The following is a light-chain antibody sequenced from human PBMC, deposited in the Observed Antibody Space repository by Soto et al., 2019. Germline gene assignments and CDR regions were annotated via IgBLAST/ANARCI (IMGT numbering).Light chain of an antibody. V-gene: IGKV3-15*01. CDR2: DAS. CDR1: QSISSN. Sequence: DTVMTQSPTTLSVSPGEGATLPCRASQSISSNLAWYQQKPGQAPRLVIFDASTRATGIPDRFTGRWSGTEFTLTTSSLQSEDSAVYFCQQYSDWPPITFGVGTKVDIK. J-gene: IGKJ4*01. CDR3: QQYSDWPPIT.